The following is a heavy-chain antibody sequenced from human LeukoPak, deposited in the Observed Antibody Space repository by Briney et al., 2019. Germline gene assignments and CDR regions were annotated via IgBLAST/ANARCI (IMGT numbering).Heavy chain of an antibody. V-gene: IGHV3-23*01. D-gene: IGHD3-22*01. CDR1: GFTFSDYY. J-gene: IGHJ4*02. CDR3: AKDRATYYYDSSGYGLPDY. Sequence: GGSLRLSCAASGFTFSDYYMSWIRQAPGKGLEWVSAISGSGGSTYYADSVKGRFTISRDNSKNTLYLQMNSLRAEDTAVYYCAKDRATYYYDSSGYGLPDYWGQGTLVTVSS. CDR2: ISGSGGST.